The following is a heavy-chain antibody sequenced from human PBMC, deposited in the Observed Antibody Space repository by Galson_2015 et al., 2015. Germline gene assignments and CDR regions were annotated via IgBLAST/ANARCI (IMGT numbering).Heavy chain of an antibody. Sequence: SLRLSCAASGFTFSSYAMHWVRQAPGKGLEYVSAISSNGGSTYYADSVKGRFTISRDNSKNTLYLQMSSLRAEDTAVYYCVKDGPGVIVVVPAAIRVPIYYGSGSTLFDYWGQGTLVTVSS. V-gene: IGHV3-64D*06. CDR2: ISSNGGST. D-gene: IGHD2-2*01. CDR1: GFTFSSYA. CDR3: VKDGPGVIVVVPAAIRVPIYYGSGSTLFDY. J-gene: IGHJ4*02.